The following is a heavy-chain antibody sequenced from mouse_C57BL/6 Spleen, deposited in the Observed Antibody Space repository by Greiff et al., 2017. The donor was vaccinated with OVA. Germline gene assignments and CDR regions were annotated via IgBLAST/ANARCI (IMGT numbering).Heavy chain of an antibody. Sequence: VQVVESGAELVRPGASVKLSCKASGYTFTDYYINWVKQRPGQGLEWIARIYPGSGNTYYNEKFKGKATLTAEKSSSTAYMQLSSLTSEDSAVYFCARSLGPFDYWGQGTTLTVSS. CDR2: IYPGSGNT. V-gene: IGHV1-76*01. CDR3: ARSLGPFDY. D-gene: IGHD4-1*01. J-gene: IGHJ2*01. CDR1: GYTFTDYY.